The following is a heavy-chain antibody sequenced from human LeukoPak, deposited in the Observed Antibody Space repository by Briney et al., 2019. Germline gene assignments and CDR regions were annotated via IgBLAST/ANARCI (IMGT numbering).Heavy chain of an antibody. Sequence: GGSLRLSCAASGFSIIGSTIHWVRQASGKGLEWVGRIRSRAESYATAYAASVKGRFTIYRDNSKNTLYLQMNSLRAEDTAVYYCAKGYGWEASYYYYYMDVWGKGTTVTISS. V-gene: IGHV3-73*01. CDR1: GFSIIGST. CDR2: IRSRAESYAT. CDR3: AKGYGWEASYYYYYMDV. J-gene: IGHJ6*03. D-gene: IGHD1-26*01.